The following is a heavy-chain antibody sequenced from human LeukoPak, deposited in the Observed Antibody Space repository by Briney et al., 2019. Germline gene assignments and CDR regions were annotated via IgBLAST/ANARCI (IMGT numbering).Heavy chain of an antibody. J-gene: IGHJ3*02. CDR3: ARHVTISGPYDASDI. Sequence: SETLSLTCTVSGDSISSYYWSWIRQPPGKGLEWIGYIYYSGGTDYNPSLKSRVTISVGTSKNQFSLKLRSVTAADTAVYYCARHVTISGPYDASDIWGQGTMVTVSP. CDR2: IYYSGGT. V-gene: IGHV4-59*08. D-gene: IGHD5-24*01. CDR1: GDSISSYY.